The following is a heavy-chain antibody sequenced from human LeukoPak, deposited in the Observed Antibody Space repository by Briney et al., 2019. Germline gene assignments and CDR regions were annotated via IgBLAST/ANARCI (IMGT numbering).Heavy chain of an antibody. D-gene: IGHD6-6*01. V-gene: IGHV3-48*02. Sequence: TGGSLRLSCAASGFTLSTYTMNWVGQAPGKGPQWFYYISSSSSTIYYADSVKGRFTISRDNAKNSLYLQMNSLRDEDTAVYYCAREYSSSSGRAFDIWGQGTMVTVSS. CDR1: GFTLSTYT. CDR2: ISSSSSTI. CDR3: AREYSSSSGRAFDI. J-gene: IGHJ3*02.